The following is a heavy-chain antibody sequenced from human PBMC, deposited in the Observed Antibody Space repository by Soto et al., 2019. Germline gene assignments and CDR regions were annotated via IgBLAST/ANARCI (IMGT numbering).Heavy chain of an antibody. CDR1: GGTFSSYT. V-gene: IGHV1-69*04. CDR2: IIPILGIA. CDR3: ARDLGYHYGDPNGY. J-gene: IGHJ4*02. D-gene: IGHD4-17*01. Sequence: GASVKVSCKASGGTFSSYTISWVRQAPGQGLEWMGRIIPILGIANYAQKFQGRVTITADKSTSTAYMELSSLRSEDTAVYYCARDLGYHYGDPNGYWGQGTLVTVSS.